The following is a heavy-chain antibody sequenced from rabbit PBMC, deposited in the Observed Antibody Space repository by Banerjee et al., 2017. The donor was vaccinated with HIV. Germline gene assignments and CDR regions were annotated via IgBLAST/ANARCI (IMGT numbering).Heavy chain of an antibody. CDR1: GFSFSSGYY. D-gene: IGHD4-1*01. J-gene: IGHJ4*01. Sequence: EESRGDLVKPGASLTLTCTASGFSFSSGYYMERVRQATGKGLEWIACNNNSSGINAYTSWGKGRFTNSITSSTTVTLPMTCLTAAYTATYFCARDSAGVTGWKFNLWGQGTLVTVS. V-gene: IGHV1S40*01. CDR3: ARDSAGVTGWKFNL. CDR2: NNNSSGIN.